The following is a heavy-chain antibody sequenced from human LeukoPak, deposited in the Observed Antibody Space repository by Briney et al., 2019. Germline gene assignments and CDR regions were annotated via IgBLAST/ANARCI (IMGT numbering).Heavy chain of an antibody. J-gene: IGHJ6*03. CDR2: ICSRRSYI. CDR3: ARVKAARLDSGYMDV. Sequence: GGGLRLSRVASGFTLSSYSMNAVRPAPGKGVERVSPICSRRSYIYYANSGKGRVPISKEKVKKSLFPQMNSLRAEDTAVYYCARVKAARLDSGYMDVWGKGTTVTVSS. D-gene: IGHD6-6*01. CDR1: GFTLSSYS. V-gene: IGHV3-21*01.